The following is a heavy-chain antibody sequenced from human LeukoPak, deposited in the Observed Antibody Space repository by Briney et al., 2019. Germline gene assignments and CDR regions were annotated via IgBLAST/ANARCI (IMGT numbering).Heavy chain of an antibody. CDR1: GGSISSYY. CDR2: IYYSGST. Sequence: SETLSLTCTVSGGSISSYYWSWIRQPPGKGLEWIGYIYYSGSTNYNPSLKSRVTMSVDTSKNQFSLKLSSVTAADTAVYYCARVDGRYYYGSGSYSLALDAFDIWGQGTMVTVSS. CDR3: ARVDGRYYYGSGSYSLALDAFDI. V-gene: IGHV4-59*01. D-gene: IGHD3-10*01. J-gene: IGHJ3*02.